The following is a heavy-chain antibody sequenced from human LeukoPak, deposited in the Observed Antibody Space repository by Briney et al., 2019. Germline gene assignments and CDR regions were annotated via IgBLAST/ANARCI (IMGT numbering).Heavy chain of an antibody. J-gene: IGHJ4*02. CDR2: ISYDGSNK. CDR1: GFTFSSYG. CDR3: TREQDREAAATIVGDY. V-gene: IGHV3-30*03. D-gene: IGHD3-22*01. Sequence: TGGSLRLSCAASGFTFSSYGMHWVRQAPGKGLEWVAVISYDGSNKYYADSVKGRFTISRDNARNSLYLEMNSLRAEDTAVYYCTREQDREAAATIVGDYWGQGTLVTVSS.